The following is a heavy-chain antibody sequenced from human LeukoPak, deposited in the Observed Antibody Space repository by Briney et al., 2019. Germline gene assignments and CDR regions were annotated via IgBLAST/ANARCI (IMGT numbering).Heavy chain of an antibody. CDR3: ARHFPSYGYSSGWYRGGTGGFDY. CDR2: ISSSSSYI. V-gene: IGHV3-21*01. D-gene: IGHD6-19*01. Sequence: GSLSLSCAASGFTFSSYSMNWVRQAPGKGLEWVSSISSSSSYIYYADSVKGRFTISRDNAKNSLYLQMNSLRAEDTAVYYCARHFPSYGYSSGWYRGGTGGFDYWGQGTLVTVSS. J-gene: IGHJ4*02. CDR1: GFTFSSYS.